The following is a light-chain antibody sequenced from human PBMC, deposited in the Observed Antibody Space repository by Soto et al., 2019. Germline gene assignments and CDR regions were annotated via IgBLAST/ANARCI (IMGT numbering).Light chain of an antibody. J-gene: IGLJ1*01. CDR3: SSYTNINTRACV. CDR2: EVT. V-gene: IGLV2-14*01. CDR1: ASDIGRYNY. Sequence: QSALTQPPSASGSPGQSVTISCIGTASDIGRYNYVSWYQHHPGKAPKLIIYEVTDRPSGVSNRFSGSKSGNTASLTISGLQAEDEAEYYCSSYTNINTRACVFGTGTKLTVL.